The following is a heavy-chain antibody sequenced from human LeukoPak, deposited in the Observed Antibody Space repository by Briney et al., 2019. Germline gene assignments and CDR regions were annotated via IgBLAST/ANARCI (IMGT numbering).Heavy chain of an antibody. Sequence: SETLSHTCTVSGGSISSGDYYWSWIRQPPGKGLEWIGYIYYSGSTYYNPSHKSRVTISVDTSKNQFSLKLSSVTAADTAVYYCARVPGFPSDGGEPDYWGQGTLVTVSS. D-gene: IGHD3-10*01. J-gene: IGHJ4*02. CDR3: ARVPGFPSDGGEPDY. V-gene: IGHV4-30-4*01. CDR2: IYYSGST. CDR1: GGSISSGDYY.